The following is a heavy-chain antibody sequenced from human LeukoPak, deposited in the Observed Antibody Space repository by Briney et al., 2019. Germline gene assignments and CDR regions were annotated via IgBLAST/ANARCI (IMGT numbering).Heavy chain of an antibody. V-gene: IGHV3-23*01. Sequence: GGSLRLSCAASGFTFNNYAMSWVRQAPGKGLEWVSAISGSGGSTYYADSVKGRFTISRDNSKNTLYLQMNSLRAEDTAVYYCAIGYHTYYFDYWGQGTLVTVSS. J-gene: IGHJ4*02. CDR2: ISGSGGST. CDR1: GFTFNNYA. D-gene: IGHD2-2*01. CDR3: AIGYHTYYFDY.